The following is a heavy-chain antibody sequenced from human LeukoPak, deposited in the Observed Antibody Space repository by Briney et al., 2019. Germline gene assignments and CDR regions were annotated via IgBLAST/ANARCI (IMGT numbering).Heavy chain of an antibody. D-gene: IGHD4-17*01. Sequence: GESLKTHSKGSGYSFTSYWIAWVRQMPGKGLEWMGVIYPGDSDTRYSPSFQGQVTISADKSISTAYLQWSSLKASDTAMYYCAREGPKSTVTYWGQASLPTLSS. V-gene: IGHV5-51*01. CDR3: AREGPKSTVTY. CDR1: GYSFTSYW. J-gene: IGHJ4*02. CDR2: IYPGDSDT.